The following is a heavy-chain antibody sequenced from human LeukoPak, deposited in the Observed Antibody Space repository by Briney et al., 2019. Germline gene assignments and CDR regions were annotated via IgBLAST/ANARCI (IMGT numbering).Heavy chain of an antibody. D-gene: IGHD2-2*01. CDR2: IYYSGST. CDR1: GGPISSYY. CDR3: ARLPEYCSSTSCQDAFDI. Sequence: SETLSLTCTVSGGPISSYYWSWIRQPPGKGLEWIGYIYYSGSTNYNPSLKSRVTISVDTSKNQFSLKLSSVTAADTAVYYCARLPEYCSSTSCQDAFDIWGQGTMVTVSS. V-gene: IGHV4-59*08. J-gene: IGHJ3*02.